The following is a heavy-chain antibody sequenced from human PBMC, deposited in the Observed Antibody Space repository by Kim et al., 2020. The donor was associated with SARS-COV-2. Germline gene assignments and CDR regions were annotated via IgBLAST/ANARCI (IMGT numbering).Heavy chain of an antibody. D-gene: IGHD6-13*01. CDR2: IIPIFGTA. Sequence: SVKVSCKASGGTFSSYAISWVRQAPGQGLEWMGGIIPIFGTANYAQKLQDRVTITADESTGTAYMELSSMRSEDTAVYYFARGGQQLVHWFDPWGQGTLVNVSS. CDR1: GGTFSSYA. V-gene: IGHV1-69*13. J-gene: IGHJ5*02. CDR3: ARGGQQLVHWFDP.